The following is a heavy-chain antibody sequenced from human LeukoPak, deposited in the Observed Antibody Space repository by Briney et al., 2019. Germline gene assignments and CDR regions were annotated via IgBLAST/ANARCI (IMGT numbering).Heavy chain of an antibody. J-gene: IGHJ4*02. CDR3: ARGPPPLRYFDWPNPPDY. V-gene: IGHV4-30-4*08. CDR2: IYYSGST. Sequence: PSETLSLTCTVSGGSISSGGYYWSWIRQHPGKGLEWIGYIYYSGSTYYNPSLKSRVTISVDTSKNQFSLKLSSVTAADTAVYYCARGPPPLRYFDWPNPPDYWGQGTLVTVSS. D-gene: IGHD3-9*01. CDR1: GGSISSGGYY.